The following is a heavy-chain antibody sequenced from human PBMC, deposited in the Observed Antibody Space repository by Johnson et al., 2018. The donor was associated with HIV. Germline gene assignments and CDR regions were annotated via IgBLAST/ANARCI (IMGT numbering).Heavy chain of an antibody. CDR1: GFTFSSYA. CDR3: LIRDAVDI. CDR2: ISYDGSNK. J-gene: IGHJ3*02. D-gene: IGHD2-8*01. Sequence: QVQLVESGGGLVQPGRSLRLSCAASGFTFSSYAMHWVRQAPGKGLEWVAVISYDGSNKYYADSVKGRFTISRDNSKNTLYLQMNSLRAEDTAVYYCLIRDAVDIWGQGTMVTVSS. V-gene: IGHV3-30*14.